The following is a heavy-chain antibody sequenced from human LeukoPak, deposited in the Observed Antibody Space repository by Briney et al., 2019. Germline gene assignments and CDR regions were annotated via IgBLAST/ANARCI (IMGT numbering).Heavy chain of an antibody. CDR2: ISWNSGSI. CDR1: GFTFDDYA. J-gene: IGHJ6*02. Sequence: GRSLRLSCAASGFTFDDYAMHWVRQAPGKGLEWVSGISWNSGSIGYADSVEGRFTISGDNAKNSLYLQMNSLRAEDTAVYYCARDKDLVWGQGTTVTVSS. V-gene: IGHV3-9*01. CDR3: ARDKDLV.